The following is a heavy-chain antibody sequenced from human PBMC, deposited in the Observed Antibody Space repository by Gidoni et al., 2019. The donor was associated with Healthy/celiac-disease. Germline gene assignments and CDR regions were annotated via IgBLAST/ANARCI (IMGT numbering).Heavy chain of an antibody. CDR2: IWYDGSNK. Sequence: VQLVASGGCVVQPGRSLRLSCAASGFTFSSYGMHWVRQVPGKGLEWVAVIWYDGSNKYYADSVKGRFTISRDNSKNTLYLQMKSLRAEDTAVYYCARNSYGFYFDYWGQGTLVTVSS. J-gene: IGHJ4*02. V-gene: IGHV3-33*01. CDR3: ARNSYGFYFDY. D-gene: IGHD5-18*01. CDR1: GFTFSSYG.